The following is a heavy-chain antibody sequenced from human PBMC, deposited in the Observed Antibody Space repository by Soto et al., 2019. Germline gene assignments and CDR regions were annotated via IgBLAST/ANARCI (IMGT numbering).Heavy chain of an antibody. D-gene: IGHD5-12*01. V-gene: IGHV3-33*01. Sequence: QVQLVESGGGVVQPGRSLRLSCAASGFTFSNYGMHWVRQAPGKGLEWVAVIWYDGSNKYYADSVKGRFTISRDNSKNTLYLQMNGLRAEDTAVYYCARVVGYSGYDPGDYWGQGTLVTVSS. CDR2: IWYDGSNK. CDR3: ARVVGYSGYDPGDY. CDR1: GFTFSNYG. J-gene: IGHJ4*02.